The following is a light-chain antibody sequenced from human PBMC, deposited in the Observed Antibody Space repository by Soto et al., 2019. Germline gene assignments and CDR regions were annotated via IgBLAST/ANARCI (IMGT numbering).Light chain of an antibody. Sequence: QSVLTQPASVSGSPGQSITISCTGTSSDVGGYNYVSWYQQHPGKAPKLMIYEVSNRPSGVSNRFSGSKSGNTASLTISALKAEDEADYYCSSYTSSSPYVFGTGTKVTVL. J-gene: IGLJ1*01. V-gene: IGLV2-14*01. CDR3: SSYTSSSPYV. CDR2: EVS. CDR1: SSDVGGYNY.